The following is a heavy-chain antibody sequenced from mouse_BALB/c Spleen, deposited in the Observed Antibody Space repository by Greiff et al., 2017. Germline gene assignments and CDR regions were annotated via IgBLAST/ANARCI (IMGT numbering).Heavy chain of an antibody. D-gene: IGHD2-14*01. CDR1: GYTFTSYW. CDR2: IDPSNSET. Sequence: VQLQQSGPELVRPGASVKMSCKASGYTFTSYWMHWVKQRPGQGLEWIGMIDPSNSETRLNQKFKDKATLNVDKSSNTAYMQLSSLSSEDSAVYFCARSAYYRYRGYAMDYWGQGTSVTVSS. J-gene: IGHJ4*01. CDR3: ARSAYYRYRGYAMDY. V-gene: IGHV1S127*01.